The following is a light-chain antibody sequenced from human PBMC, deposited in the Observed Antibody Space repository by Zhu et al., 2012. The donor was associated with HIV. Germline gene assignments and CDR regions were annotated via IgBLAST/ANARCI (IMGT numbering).Light chain of an antibody. CDR1: QSVTNNY. CDR3: QQYADSPALT. CDR2: GAS. V-gene: IGKV3-20*01. Sequence: EIVLTQSPGTLSLSPGERATLSCRASQSVTNNYLTWYQQKPGQAPRLLIFGASSRPPGVPDRFYGTGSGTDFALTITRLEPEDFAVYYCQQYADSPALTFGGGTRV. J-gene: IGKJ4*01.